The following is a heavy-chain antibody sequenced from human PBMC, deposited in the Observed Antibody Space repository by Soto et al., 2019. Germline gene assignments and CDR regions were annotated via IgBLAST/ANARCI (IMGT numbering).Heavy chain of an antibody. D-gene: IGHD6-13*01. J-gene: IGHJ4*02. Sequence: ASVKVSCKASGYTFTGYYMHWVRQAPGQGLEWMGWINPNSGGTNYAQKFQGWVTMTRDTSISTAYMELSRLRSDDTAVYYCARGFDIAAAGTGFDYWGQGTLVTVSS. V-gene: IGHV1-2*04. CDR1: GYTFTGYY. CDR2: INPNSGGT. CDR3: ARGFDIAAAGTGFDY.